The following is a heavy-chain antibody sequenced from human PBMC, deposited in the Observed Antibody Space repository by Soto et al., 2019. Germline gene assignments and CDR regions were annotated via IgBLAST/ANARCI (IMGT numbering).Heavy chain of an antibody. V-gene: IGHV4-59*01. CDR2: IYYSGST. D-gene: IGHD4-17*01. Sequence: SETLSLTCTVSGGSISSYYWSWIRQPPGKGLEWIGYIYYSGSTNYNPSLKSRVTISVDTSKNQFSLKLSSVTAADTAVYYCARGRMTKFFDYWGQGTLVTVSS. J-gene: IGHJ4*02. CDR1: GGSISSYY. CDR3: ARGRMTKFFDY.